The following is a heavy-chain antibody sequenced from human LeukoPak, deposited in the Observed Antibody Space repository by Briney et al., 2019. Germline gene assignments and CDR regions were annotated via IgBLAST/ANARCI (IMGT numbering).Heavy chain of an antibody. V-gene: IGHV3-21*01. J-gene: IGHJ4*02. CDR1: GFTFSSYS. CDR3: ARGSAYDYVWGSYRYTTDY. D-gene: IGHD3-16*02. Sequence: GVSLRLSCAASGFTFSSYSMNWVRQAPGKGLEWVSSISSSSSYIYYADSVKGRFTISRDNAKNSLYLQMNSLRAEDTAVYYCARGSAYDYVWGSYRYTTDYWGQGTLVTVSS. CDR2: ISSSSSYI.